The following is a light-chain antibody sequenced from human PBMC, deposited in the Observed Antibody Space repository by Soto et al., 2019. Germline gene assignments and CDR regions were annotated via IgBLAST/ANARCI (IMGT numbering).Light chain of an antibody. J-gene: IGKJ5*01. V-gene: IGKV1-39*01. CDR2: SAS. Sequence: DSQMTQSPSSLSASVGDKITINCRASQTINTFLHWYQQRPGKAPRLLIYSASNLQGGVPSRFSGSGAGTDFTLTINSLQPEDSATYYCQQSHVLPITFGQGTRLEIK. CDR1: QTINTF. CDR3: QQSHVLPIT.